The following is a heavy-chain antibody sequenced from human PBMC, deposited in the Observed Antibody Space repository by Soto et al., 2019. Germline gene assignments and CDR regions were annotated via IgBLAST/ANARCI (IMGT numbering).Heavy chain of an antibody. V-gene: IGHV4-30-2*03. J-gene: IGHJ4*02. CDR2: IYYSGST. D-gene: IGHD6-13*01. CDR1: GGSISSGGYS. CDR3: ARPGGIAAAGVDY. Sequence: SETLSLTCAVSGGSISSGGYSWSWIRQPPGKGLEWIGYIYYSGSTYYNPSLKSRVTISVDTSKNQFSLKLSSVTAADTAVYYCARPGGIAAAGVDYWGQGTLVTVSS.